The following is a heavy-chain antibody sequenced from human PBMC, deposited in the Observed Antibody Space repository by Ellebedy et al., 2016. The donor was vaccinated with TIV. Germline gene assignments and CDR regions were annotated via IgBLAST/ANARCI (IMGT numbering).Heavy chain of an antibody. J-gene: IGHJ4*02. V-gene: IGHV3-11*01. CDR3: ARARNRLGQISHFDS. D-gene: IGHD2/OR15-2a*01. Sequence: PGGSLRLSCAASGFTLSDYYMSWIRQAPGKGLECISDISSGGTTLYYADSVKGRFTISRDKAKNSLYLQMNNLRADATAVYYCARARNRLGQISHFDSWGQGSLVTVSS. CDR2: ISSGGTTL. CDR1: GFTLSDYY.